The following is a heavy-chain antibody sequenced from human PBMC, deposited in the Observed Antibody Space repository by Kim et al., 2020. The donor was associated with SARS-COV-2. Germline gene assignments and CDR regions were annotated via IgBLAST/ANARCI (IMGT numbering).Heavy chain of an antibody. Sequence: KSRVTISVDTSKNQFSLKLSSVTAADTAVYYCARHEGVSYSSSFYYGMDVWGQGTTVTVSS. D-gene: IGHD6-6*01. CDR3: ARHEGVSYSSSFYYGMDV. V-gene: IGHV4-39*01. J-gene: IGHJ6*02.